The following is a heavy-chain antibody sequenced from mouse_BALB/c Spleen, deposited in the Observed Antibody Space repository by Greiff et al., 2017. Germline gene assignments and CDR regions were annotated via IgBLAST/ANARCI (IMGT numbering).Heavy chain of an antibody. CDR2: IRNKANGYTT. J-gene: IGHJ2*01. CDR3: ARDRGNWDFFDY. Sequence: EVKVVESGGGLVQPGGSLRLSCATSGFTFTDYYMSWVRQPPGKALEWLGFIRNKANGYTTEYSASVKGRFTISRDNSQSILYLQMNTLRAEDSATYYCARDRGNWDFFDYWGQGTTLTVSS. CDR1: GFTFTDYY. D-gene: IGHD4-1*01. V-gene: IGHV7-3*02.